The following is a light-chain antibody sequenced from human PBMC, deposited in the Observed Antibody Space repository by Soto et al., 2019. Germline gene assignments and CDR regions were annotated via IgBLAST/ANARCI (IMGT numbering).Light chain of an antibody. V-gene: IGKV3-15*01. CDR3: QQSNNWPYT. Sequence: EIVMTHSPATLSVSPGDRATLSCRASQTVRDNLAWYQQKPGQAPRLLIYGASTRATGIPARFSGSGSGTEVTLPIDSLQSEDFALYFCQQSNNWPYTFGQGTKLEIK. CDR2: GAS. J-gene: IGKJ2*01. CDR1: QTVRDN.